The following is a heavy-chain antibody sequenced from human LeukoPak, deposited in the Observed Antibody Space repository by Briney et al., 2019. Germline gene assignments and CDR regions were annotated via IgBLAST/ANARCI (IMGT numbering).Heavy chain of an antibody. J-gene: IGHJ3*02. D-gene: IGHD5-24*01. CDR1: GDSISSGSFY. Sequence: PETLSLTCTVSGDSISSGSFYWSWILQAAGKGLEWIGRVSSSGRTTYNPSLKSRLTISITTSKNQFSLKLSSVTAADTAVYYCARGRDGYNVDAFDIWGQGTMVTVSS. V-gene: IGHV4-61*10. CDR3: ARGRDGYNVDAFDI. CDR2: VSSSGRT.